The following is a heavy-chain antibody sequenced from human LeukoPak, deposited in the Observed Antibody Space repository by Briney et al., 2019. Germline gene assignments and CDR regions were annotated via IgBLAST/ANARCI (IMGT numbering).Heavy chain of an antibody. CDR1: GYTFTAYY. D-gene: IGHD6-19*01. CDR3: ATARVAVAPNDY. CDR2: MNTNNGGA. J-gene: IGHJ4*02. Sequence: GASVKVSCKASGYTFTAYYLHWVRQAPGQGLEWMGWMNTNNGGAQYVQKFQGRVIMTRDTSISTAYMDLSNLIPDDTAVYYCATARVAVAPNDYWGQGTLVTVSS. V-gene: IGHV1-2*02.